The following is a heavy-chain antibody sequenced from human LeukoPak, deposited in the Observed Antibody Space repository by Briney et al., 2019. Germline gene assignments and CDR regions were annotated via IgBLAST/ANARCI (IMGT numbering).Heavy chain of an antibody. Sequence: GESLKISCKGSGYSVTNNWIGWVRQMPGRGLEWMEIIYPDDSDTRYSPSFQGQVTISADKSINTAYLQWSSLKASDTAMYYCARHPSYTSGWPLDYWGQGTLVTVSS. CDR2: IYPDDSDT. CDR1: GYSVTNNW. CDR3: ARHPSYTSGWPLDY. V-gene: IGHV5-51*01. J-gene: IGHJ4*02. D-gene: IGHD6-19*01.